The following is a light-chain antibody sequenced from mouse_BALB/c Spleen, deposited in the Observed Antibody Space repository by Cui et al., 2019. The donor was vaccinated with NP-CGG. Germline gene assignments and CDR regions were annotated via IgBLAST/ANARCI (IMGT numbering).Light chain of an antibody. CDR1: TGAVTTSNY. CDR3: ALWYSNHWV. J-gene: IGLJ1*01. V-gene: IGLV1*01. Sequence: QAVVTQESALTTSPDETVTLTCRSSTGAVTTSNYANWVQEKPDHLFTGLIGGTNNRAPGVPARFSGSLIGDKAALTTTGAQTEDEAIYFCALWYSNHWVFGGGTKLTVL. CDR2: GTN.